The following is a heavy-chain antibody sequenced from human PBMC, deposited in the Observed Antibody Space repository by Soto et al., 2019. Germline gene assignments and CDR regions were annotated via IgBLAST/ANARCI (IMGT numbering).Heavy chain of an antibody. J-gene: IGHJ4*02. CDR3: ARHYDFWSGYFWGTW. D-gene: IGHD3-3*01. V-gene: IGHV3-23*01. Sequence: EVQLLKAGGGLVQPGGSLRLSYAASGFTFSSYAMSWVRQAPGKGLEWVSAISGSGGSTYYADSVKGRFNISRDNSKNTLDLQVNSLRAEDTAVYYCARHYDFWSGYFWGTWGGQGTLVTVSS. CDR2: ISGSGGST. CDR1: GFTFSSYA.